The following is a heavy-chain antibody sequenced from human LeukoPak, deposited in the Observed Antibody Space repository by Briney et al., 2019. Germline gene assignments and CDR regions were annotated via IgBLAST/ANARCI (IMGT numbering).Heavy chain of an antibody. CDR2: ISSSGSTI. CDR1: GFTFSSYE. V-gene: IGHV3-48*03. CDR3: ARGDCSGGSCYLSLTTIDY. J-gene: IGHJ4*02. Sequence: GGSLRLSCAASGFTFSSYEMNWVCQAPGKGLEWVSYISSSGSTIYYADSVKGRFTISRDNAKNSLYLQMNSLRAEDTAVYYCARGDCSGGSCYLSLTTIDYWGQGTLVTVSS. D-gene: IGHD2-15*01.